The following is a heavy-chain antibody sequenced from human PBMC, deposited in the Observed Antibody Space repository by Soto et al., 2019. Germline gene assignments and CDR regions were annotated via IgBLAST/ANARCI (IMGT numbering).Heavy chain of an antibody. CDR1: GGSISSGDYY. CDR2: IYYSGST. V-gene: IGHV4-30-4*01. J-gene: IGHJ5*02. CDR3: ARLNTYYYDSSGYSHWFDP. D-gene: IGHD3-22*01. Sequence: PSETLSLTCTVSGGSISSGDYYWSWIRQPPGKGLEWIGYIYYSGSTYYNPSLKSRVTISVDTSKNQFSLKLSSVTAADTAVYYCARLNTYYYDSSGYSHWFDPWGQGTLVTVPP.